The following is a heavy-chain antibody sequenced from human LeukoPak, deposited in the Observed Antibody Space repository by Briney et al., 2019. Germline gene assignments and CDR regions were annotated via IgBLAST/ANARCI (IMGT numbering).Heavy chain of an antibody. D-gene: IGHD3-10*01. V-gene: IGHV1-46*01. CDR1: GYTFTSYY. Sequence: ASVKVSCKASGYTFTSYYMHWVRQAPGQGLEWMGIINPSGGSTSYAQKFQGRVTMTEDTSTDTAYMELSSLRSEDTAVYYCATYRIGELSWDYWGQGTLVTVSS. CDR2: INPSGGST. CDR3: ATYRIGELSWDY. J-gene: IGHJ4*02.